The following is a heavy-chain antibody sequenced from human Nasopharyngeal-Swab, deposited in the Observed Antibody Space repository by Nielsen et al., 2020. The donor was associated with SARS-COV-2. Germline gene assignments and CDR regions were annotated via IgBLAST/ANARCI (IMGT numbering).Heavy chain of an antibody. V-gene: IGHV3-7*03. CDR1: GFTFSSYW. CDR3: AKQYRKYCSGGTCYLIDY. J-gene: IGHJ4*02. D-gene: IGHD2-15*01. CDR2: IKQDGSEK. Sequence: GESLKISCAASGFTFSSYWMSWVRQAPGKGLEWVANIKQDGSEKYYVDSVKGRFTISRDNAKNSLYLQMTSLRAEDTAVYYCAKQYRKYCSGGTCYLIDYWGQGTLVSVSS.